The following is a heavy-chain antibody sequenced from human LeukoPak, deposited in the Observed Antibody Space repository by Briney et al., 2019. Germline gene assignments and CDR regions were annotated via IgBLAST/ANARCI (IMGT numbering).Heavy chain of an antibody. CDR2: INPNSGGT. Sequence: ASVKVSCKASGYTFTGYYMHWVRQAPGQGLEWMGWINPNSGGTNYAQKFQGRVTMTRDTSISTAYMELSRLRSDDTAVYYCAREDYYDSSGYQGSPDYWGQGTLVTVSS. V-gene: IGHV1-2*02. J-gene: IGHJ4*02. CDR3: AREDYYDSSGYQGSPDY. D-gene: IGHD3-22*01. CDR1: GYTFTGYY.